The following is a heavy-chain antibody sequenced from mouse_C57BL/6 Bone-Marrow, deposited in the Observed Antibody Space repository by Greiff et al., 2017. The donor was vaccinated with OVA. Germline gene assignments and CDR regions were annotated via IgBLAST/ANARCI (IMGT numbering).Heavy chain of an antibody. J-gene: IGHJ4*01. CDR3: VPFYGSSLGYAMDY. V-gene: IGHV1-19*01. CDR2: INPYNGGT. CDR1: GYTFTDYY. Sequence: EVKLQESGPVLVKPGASVKMSCKASGYTFTDYYMNWVKQSHGKSLEWIGVINPYNGGTSYNQKFKGKATLTVDKSSSTAYMELNSLTSEDSAVYYCVPFYGSSLGYAMDYWGQGTSVTVSS. D-gene: IGHD1-1*01.